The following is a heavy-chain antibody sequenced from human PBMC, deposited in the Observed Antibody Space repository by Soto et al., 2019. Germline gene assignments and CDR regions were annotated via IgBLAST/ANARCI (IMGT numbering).Heavy chain of an antibody. CDR1: FRSIRSRTYC. CDR2: IYYSGST. D-gene: IGHD3-3*01. Sequence: SETLPLTCPVSFRSIRSRTYCWGWIRQPPGKGLEWIGSIYYSGSTYYNPSLKSRVTISVDTSKNQFSLKLSSVTAADTAVYYCARQPTVLRFLEWLLHFDYWGQG. CDR3: ARQPTVLRFLEWLLHFDY. V-gene: IGHV4-39*01. J-gene: IGHJ4*02.